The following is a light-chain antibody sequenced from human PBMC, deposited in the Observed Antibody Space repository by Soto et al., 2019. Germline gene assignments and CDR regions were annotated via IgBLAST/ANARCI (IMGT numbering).Light chain of an antibody. J-gene: IGKJ1*01. CDR1: QSVSSY. CDR2: DAS. CDR3: PQRSDWPPA. V-gene: IGKV3-11*01. Sequence: EIVLTQSPATLSLSPGERATLTCRASQSVSSYLAWYQQKPGQAPRLLISDASNRATGIPARFSGSGSGTDFTLTISSLEPEDFAVYYCPQRSDWPPAFGQGTKVEVK.